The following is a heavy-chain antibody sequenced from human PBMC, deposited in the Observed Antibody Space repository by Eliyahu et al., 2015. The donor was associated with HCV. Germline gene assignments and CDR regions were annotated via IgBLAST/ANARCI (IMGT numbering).Heavy chain of an antibody. Sequence: QVQLVQSGAEVXKPGASVKVSCXASGYTFTXYGISWVRQAPGQGLEWMGWISAYNGNTNYAQKLQGRVTMTTDTSTSTAYMELRSLRSDDTAVYYCARDPSLWELLLRDAFDIWGQGTMVTVSS. CDR1: GYTFTXYG. CDR3: ARDPSLWELLLRDAFDI. D-gene: IGHD1-26*01. J-gene: IGHJ3*02. V-gene: IGHV1-18*04. CDR2: ISAYNGNT.